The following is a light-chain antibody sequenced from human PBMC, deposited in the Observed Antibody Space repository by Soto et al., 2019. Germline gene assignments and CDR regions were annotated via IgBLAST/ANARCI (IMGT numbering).Light chain of an antibody. J-gene: IGKJ1*01. CDR2: SAS. CDR3: HQSNNWPET. CDR1: ESVSIN. V-gene: IGKV3-15*01. Sequence: ETVMTQSPATLSVSPGERATLSCRASESVSINLAWYQQKNGQVPSLLIYSASTRATGIPARFSGSGSGTDFTLTISSLQSEDFAVYYCHQSNNWPETFGQGTKVEIK.